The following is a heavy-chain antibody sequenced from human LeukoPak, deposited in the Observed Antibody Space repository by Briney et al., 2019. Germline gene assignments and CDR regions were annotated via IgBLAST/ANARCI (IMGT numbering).Heavy chain of an antibody. CDR2: IYPDDSDI. J-gene: IGHJ3*02. CDR1: GYSFTSYW. D-gene: IGHD3-9*01. Sequence: GESLKISCKGSGYSFTSYWIGWVRQMPGKGLEWMGIIYPDDSDISYRPSFQGQVTISVDKSISTAYLQWSSLKASDTAMYYCARRWGTYDILTGYYRDQDAFDIWGQGTMTVSS. V-gene: IGHV5-51*01. CDR3: ARRWGTYDILTGYYRDQDAFDI.